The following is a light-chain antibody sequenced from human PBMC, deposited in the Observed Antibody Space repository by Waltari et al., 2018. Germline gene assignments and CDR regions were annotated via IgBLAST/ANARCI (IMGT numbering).Light chain of an antibody. J-gene: IGLJ2*01. CDR2: RNN. CDR1: SSNFGSNY. Sequence: QSVLTQPPSASGTPGQRVTISCSGSSSNFGSNYVYWYQQLPGTAPKLLIYRNNQRTSGVPDRFSGSKSGTSASLAISGLRSEDEADYYCAAWDDSLSGPGVFGGGTKLTVL. CDR3: AAWDDSLSGPGV. V-gene: IGLV1-47*01.